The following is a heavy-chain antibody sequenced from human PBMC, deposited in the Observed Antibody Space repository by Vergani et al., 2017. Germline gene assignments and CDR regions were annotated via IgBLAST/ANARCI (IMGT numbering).Heavy chain of an antibody. CDR1: GFTFSSYW. D-gene: IGHD2-2*01. CDR3: ARAEVVPAAMVAYYFDY. Sequence: EVQLLESGGGLVQPGGSLRLSCAASGFTFSSYWMSWVRQAPGKGLEWVSYISSSSSTIYYADSVKGRFTISRDNAKNSLYLQMNSLRDEDTAVYYCARAEVVPAAMVAYYFDYWGQGTLVTVSS. V-gene: IGHV3-48*02. CDR2: ISSSSSTI. J-gene: IGHJ4*02.